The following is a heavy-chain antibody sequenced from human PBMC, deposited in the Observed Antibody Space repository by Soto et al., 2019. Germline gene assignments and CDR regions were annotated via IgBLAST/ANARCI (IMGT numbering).Heavy chain of an antibody. CDR1: GGSISSGGYS. V-gene: IGHV4-30-2*01. CDR2: IYHSGST. Sequence: SETLSLTCAVSGGSISSGGYSWSWIRQPPGKGLEWIGYIYHSGSTYYNPSLKSRVTISVDRSKNQFSLKLSSVTAADTAVYYCARSSSWTLDDYYGMDVWGQGTTVTV. D-gene: IGHD6-13*01. CDR3: ARSSSWTLDDYYGMDV. J-gene: IGHJ6*02.